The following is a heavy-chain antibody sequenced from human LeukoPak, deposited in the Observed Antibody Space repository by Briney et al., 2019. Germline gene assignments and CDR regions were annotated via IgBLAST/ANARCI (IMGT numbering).Heavy chain of an antibody. D-gene: IGHD1-26*01. CDR1: GYTSTCFY. CDR3: ARAKYTGSYLFDY. CDR2: INPSGGST. V-gene: IGHV1-46*01. Sequence: ASVKVSCKASGYTSTCFYMHWVRQAPGQGLEWMGIINPSGGSTTYAQKFQGRVTMTRDTSTSTVYMDLSSLTSEDTAIYYCARAKYTGSYLFDYWGQGTLVTVSS. J-gene: IGHJ4*02.